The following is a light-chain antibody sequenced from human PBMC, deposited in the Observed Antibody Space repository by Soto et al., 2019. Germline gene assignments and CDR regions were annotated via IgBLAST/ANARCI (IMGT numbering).Light chain of an antibody. CDR2: KAS. CDR3: QHYNSYSEA. J-gene: IGKJ1*01. Sequence: IQMTQSPSTLSGSVGDRVTINCRASQTISSWLAWYQQKPGKAPKLLIYKASTLKSGVPSRFSGSGSGTEFTLTISSLQPDDFATYYCQHYNSYSEAFGQGTKVHIK. CDR1: QTISSW. V-gene: IGKV1-5*03.